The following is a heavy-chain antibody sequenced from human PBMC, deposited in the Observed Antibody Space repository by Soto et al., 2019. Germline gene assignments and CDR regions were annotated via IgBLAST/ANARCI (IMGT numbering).Heavy chain of an antibody. Sequence: PGGSLRLSCAASGFSFSNYGMHWVRQAPGKGLEWVAVIPYDGSSKYHADSVKGRFTISRDNSKNTLHLQMNSLRAEDTAVYYCSKDRRGGRDVLDSWGQGTPVTVSS. V-gene: IGHV3-30*02. D-gene: IGHD2-8*01. CDR2: IPYDGSSK. CDR1: GFSFSNYG. CDR3: SKDRRGGRDVLDS. J-gene: IGHJ4*02.